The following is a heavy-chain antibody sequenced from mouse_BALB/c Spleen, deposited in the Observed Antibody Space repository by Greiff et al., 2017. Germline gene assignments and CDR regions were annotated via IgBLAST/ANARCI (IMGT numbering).Heavy chain of an antibody. Sequence: EVKLMESGAELVKPGASVKLSCTASGFNIKDTYMHWVKQRPEQGLEWIGRIDPANGNTKYDPKFQGKATITADTSSNTAYLQLSSLTSEDTAVYYCAHYYDPFAYWGQGTLVTVSA. D-gene: IGHD2-4*01. CDR2: IDPANGNT. J-gene: IGHJ3*01. V-gene: IGHV14-3*02. CDR3: AHYYDPFAY. CDR1: GFNIKDTY.